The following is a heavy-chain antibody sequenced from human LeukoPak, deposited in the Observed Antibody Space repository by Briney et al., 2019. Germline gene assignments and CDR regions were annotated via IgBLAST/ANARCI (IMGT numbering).Heavy chain of an antibody. V-gene: IGHV3-30*04. Sequence: GRSLRLSCAASGFTFSSYAMHWVRQAPGKGLEWVAVISYDGSNKYYADSVKGRFTISRDNSKNTLYPQMNSLRAEDTAVYYCARGPGVRIDYWGQGTLVTVSS. CDR3: ARGPGVRIDY. J-gene: IGHJ4*02. CDR1: GFTFSSYA. CDR2: ISYDGSNK. D-gene: IGHD1-14*01.